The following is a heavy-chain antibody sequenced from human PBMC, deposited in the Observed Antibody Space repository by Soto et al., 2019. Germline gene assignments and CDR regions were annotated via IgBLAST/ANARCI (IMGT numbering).Heavy chain of an antibody. CDR2: IIPIFGTA. D-gene: IGHD6-13*01. V-gene: IGHV1-69*13. Sequence: SVKVSCKASGGTFSSYAISWARQAPGQGLEWMGGIIPIFGTANYAQKFQGRVTITADESTSTAYMELSSLRSEDTAVYYCARGSLIAAAGTAFDYWGQGTLVTVSS. CDR1: GGTFSSYA. CDR3: ARGSLIAAAGTAFDY. J-gene: IGHJ4*02.